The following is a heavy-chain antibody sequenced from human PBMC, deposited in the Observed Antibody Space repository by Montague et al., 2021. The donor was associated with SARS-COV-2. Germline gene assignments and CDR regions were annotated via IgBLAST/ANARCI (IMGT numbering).Heavy chain of an antibody. CDR3: ARNAYNHYGLDV. CDR1: GGSLSTYY. Sequence: SETLSLTCSVSGGSLSTYYWSWIRQPPGKGLEWIGYIDDSGTTRYIPSLRSRATISLDLSKNQLSLDLNSVTAADTAVYYCARNAYNHYGLDVWGQGTTVTVSS. V-gene: IGHV4-59*08. CDR2: IDDSGTT. J-gene: IGHJ6*02.